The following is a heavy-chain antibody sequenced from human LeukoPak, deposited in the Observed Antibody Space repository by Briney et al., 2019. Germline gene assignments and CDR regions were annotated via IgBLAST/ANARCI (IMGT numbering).Heavy chain of an antibody. Sequence: PSETMSLTCTVSGGSISSSSYYWGWIRQPPGKGLEWIGSIYYSGSTYYNPSLKSRVTISVDTSKNQFSLKLSSVTAADTAVYYCAREIGGSIVGAVFNAYYYMDVWGKGTTVTVSS. J-gene: IGHJ6*03. CDR2: IYYSGST. CDR3: AREIGGSIVGAVFNAYYYMDV. D-gene: IGHD1-26*01. V-gene: IGHV4-39*07. CDR1: GGSISSSSYY.